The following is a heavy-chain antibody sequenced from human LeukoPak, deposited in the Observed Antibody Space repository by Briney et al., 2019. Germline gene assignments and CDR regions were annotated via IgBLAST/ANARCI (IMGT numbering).Heavy chain of an antibody. CDR3: ARPLSGSSSWHGDAFDS. D-gene: IGHD6-13*01. Sequence: SETLSLTCAVYGGSFSGYYWSWLRQPPGKGLERIGSIYYSGSTYYNASLKSRVTISADTSKNQFSLKLSSVTAADTAVYYCARPLSGSSSWHGDAFDSWGQGTMVTVSS. J-gene: IGHJ3*02. CDR1: GGSFSGYY. V-gene: IGHV4-34*01. CDR2: IYYSGST.